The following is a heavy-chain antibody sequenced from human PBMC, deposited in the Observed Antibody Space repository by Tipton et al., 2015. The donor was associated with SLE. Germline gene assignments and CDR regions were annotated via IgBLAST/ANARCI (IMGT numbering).Heavy chain of an antibody. V-gene: IGHV3-53*01. D-gene: IGHD6-25*01. CDR3: ARDLCGYSSAGGD. CDR2: IYSGGST. J-gene: IGHJ4*02. CDR1: GFTVSSNY. Sequence: SLRLSCAASGFTVSSNYMSWVRQAPGKGLEWVSVIYSGGSTYYADSVKGRFTISRDNSKNTLYLQMNSLRVEDTAVYYCARDLCGYSSAGGDWGQGTLVPVSS.